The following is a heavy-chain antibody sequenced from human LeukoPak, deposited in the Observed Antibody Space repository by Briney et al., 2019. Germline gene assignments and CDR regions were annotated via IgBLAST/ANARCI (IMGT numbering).Heavy chain of an antibody. V-gene: IGHV4-59*08. J-gene: IGHJ5*02. CDR1: GGSLSSYY. CDR2: IYYSGSN. D-gene: IGHD3-10*01. CDR3: AGTLLWFGEFPWVRFDP. Sequence: SETLSLTCTVSGGSLSSYYWSWLRQPPGKGLEWIGYIYYSGSNNYNPSLKSRVTISLDTSKNHFSLKLTSVTAADTAVYYCAGTLLWFGEFPWVRFDPWGQGTLVTVSS.